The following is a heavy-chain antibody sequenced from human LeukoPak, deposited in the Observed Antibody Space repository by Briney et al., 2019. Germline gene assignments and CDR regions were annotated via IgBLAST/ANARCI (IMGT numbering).Heavy chain of an antibody. J-gene: IGHJ6*03. CDR1: GFTFSSYA. CDR2: ISYGGSNK. V-gene: IGHV3-30*04. Sequence: GGSLRLSCAASGFTFSSYAMHWVRQAPGKGLEWVAVISYGGSNKYYADSVKGRFTISRDNSKNTLYLQMNSLRAEDTAVYYCARDEGLQSLISYYMDVWGKGTTVTVSS. CDR3: ARDEGLQSLISYYMDV. D-gene: IGHD5-24*01.